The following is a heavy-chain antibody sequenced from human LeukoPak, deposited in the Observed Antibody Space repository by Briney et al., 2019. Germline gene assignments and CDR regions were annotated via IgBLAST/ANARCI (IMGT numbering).Heavy chain of an antibody. CDR1: GGSISSSNYY. J-gene: IGHJ3*02. CDR2: IYYSGST. D-gene: IGHD3-22*01. V-gene: IGHV4-39*07. CDR3: ARDRSYYDSSGYYYVGSFDI. Sequence: KPSETLSLTCTVSGGSISSSNYYWGWIRQPPGKGLEWLGSIYYSGSTYYNPSLKSRVTISVDTSKNQFSLKLSSVTAADTAVYYCARDRSYYDSSGYYYVGSFDIWGQGTMVTVSS.